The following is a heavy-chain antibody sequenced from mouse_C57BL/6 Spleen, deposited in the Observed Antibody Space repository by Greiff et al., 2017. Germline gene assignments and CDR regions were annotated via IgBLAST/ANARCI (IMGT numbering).Heavy chain of an antibody. Sequence: EVNVAESGGGLVKPGGSLKLSCAASGFTFSDYGMHWVRQAPEKGLEWVAYISSGSSTIYYADTVKGRFTISRDNAKNTLFLQMTSLRSEDTAMYYCARGGNYGFDYWGQGTTLTVSS. V-gene: IGHV5-17*01. CDR3: ARGGNYGFDY. CDR2: ISSGSSTI. J-gene: IGHJ2*01. D-gene: IGHD2-1*01. CDR1: GFTFSDYG.